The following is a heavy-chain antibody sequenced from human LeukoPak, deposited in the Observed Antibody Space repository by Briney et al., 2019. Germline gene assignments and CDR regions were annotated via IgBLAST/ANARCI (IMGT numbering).Heavy chain of an antibody. CDR3: AREVSTTVVTGAYYYYYYMDV. V-gene: IGHV1-18*01. CDR1: GYTFTSYG. Sequence: ASVKVSFKASGYTFTSYGISWVRQAPGQGLEWMGWISAYNGNTNYAQKLQGRVTMTTDTSTSTAYMELRSLRSDDTAVYYCAREVSTTVVTGAYYYYYYMDVWGKGTTATVSS. J-gene: IGHJ6*03. CDR2: ISAYNGNT. D-gene: IGHD4-23*01.